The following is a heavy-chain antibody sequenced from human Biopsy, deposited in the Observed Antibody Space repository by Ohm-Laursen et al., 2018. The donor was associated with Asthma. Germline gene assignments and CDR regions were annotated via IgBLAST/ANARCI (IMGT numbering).Heavy chain of an antibody. CDR2: INAGNGNT. Sequence: ATVKISCKASGDSFSNYAIHWVRQAPGQRLEWMGWINAGNGNTKYSQKFQGRVTITRDTSASTAYMDLSSLRSEDTAVYYCARTYYDVFAIWGQGTMVTVSS. D-gene: IGHD3-10*01. CDR3: ARTYYDVFAI. CDR1: GDSFSNYA. J-gene: IGHJ3*02. V-gene: IGHV1-3*01.